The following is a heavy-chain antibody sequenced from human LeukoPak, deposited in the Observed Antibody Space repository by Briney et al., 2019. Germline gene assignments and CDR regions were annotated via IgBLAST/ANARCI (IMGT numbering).Heavy chain of an antibody. CDR1: GFIFSSYG. CDR3: AKNSEQGAPAPLDY. D-gene: IGHD4/OR15-4a*01. J-gene: IGHJ4*02. CDR2: ISGSGSGGST. Sequence: GGSLRLSCAASGFIFSSYGMTWVRQAPGKGLEWVSSISGSGSGGSTYYADSVKGRFTISRDNPKNTLYLQMNSLRVEDAAVYYCAKNSEQGAPAPLDYWGQGTLVTVSS. V-gene: IGHV3-23*01.